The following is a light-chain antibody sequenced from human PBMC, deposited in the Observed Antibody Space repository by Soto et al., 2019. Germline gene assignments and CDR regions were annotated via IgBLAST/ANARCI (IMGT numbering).Light chain of an antibody. CDR3: QQYNSYSPCT. J-gene: IGKJ2*02. CDR2: KAS. CDR1: QSISSY. V-gene: IGKV1-5*03. Sequence: DIQMTQSPSSLSASVGDRVTITCRASQSISSYLNWYQQKPGKAPKLLIYKASSLESGVPSRFSGSGSGTEFTLTISSLQPDDFATYYCQQYNSYSPCTFGQGTKLEIK.